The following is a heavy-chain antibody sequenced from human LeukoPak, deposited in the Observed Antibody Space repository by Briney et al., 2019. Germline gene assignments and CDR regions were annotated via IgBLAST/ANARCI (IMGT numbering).Heavy chain of an antibody. V-gene: IGHV4-59*01. D-gene: IGHD5-24*01. CDR1: GGSISSYY. CDR2: VYYTGST. J-gene: IGHJ4*02. Sequence: PSETLSLTCTVSGGSISSYYWSWVRQPPGKGLEWIGFVYYTGSTNYSPSLKSRVTISVDTSKNQFSLKLRSVTAADTAVYYCAGGMATTSPFDYWGQGTLVTVSS. CDR3: AGGMATTSPFDY.